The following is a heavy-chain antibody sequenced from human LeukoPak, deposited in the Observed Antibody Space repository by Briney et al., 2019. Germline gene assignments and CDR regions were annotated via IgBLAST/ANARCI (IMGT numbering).Heavy chain of an antibody. CDR2: ISKDGTYK. J-gene: IGHJ4*02. CDR3: ARAVGPFDY. V-gene: IGHV3-30*04. Sequence: PGGSLRLSCEVSGYTFSNFAVNWVRQAPGKGLEWVAVISKDGTYKYFSDSVKGRFTVSRDNSKNTLYLQMNSLRSEDMAVYYCARAVGPFDYWGQGTLVTVSS. D-gene: IGHD4-23*01. CDR1: GYTFSNFA.